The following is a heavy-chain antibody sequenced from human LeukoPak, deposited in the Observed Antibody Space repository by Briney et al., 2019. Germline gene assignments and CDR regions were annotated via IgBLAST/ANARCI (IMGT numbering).Heavy chain of an antibody. Sequence: GGSLRLSCAASGFTFSNHWMHWVRQAPGKGLVWVSRINSDGSRTSYADPVKGRFTISRDNAKNSLYLQMNSLRAEDTALYYCAKEGMCSGGSCYSSYYYYYMDVWGKGTTVTISS. V-gene: IGHV3-74*01. J-gene: IGHJ6*03. CDR3: AKEGMCSGGSCYSSYYYYYMDV. CDR1: GFTFSNHW. D-gene: IGHD2-15*01. CDR2: INSDGSRT.